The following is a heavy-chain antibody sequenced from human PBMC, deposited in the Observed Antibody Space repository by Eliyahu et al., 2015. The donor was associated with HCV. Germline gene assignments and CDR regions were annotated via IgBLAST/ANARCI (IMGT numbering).Heavy chain of an antibody. Sequence: EVQLVESGGGLVQPGGSLKLSRAASGFTFXGSAMHWVRQASGKGLEWVGRIRSKANSYATAYAASVKGRFTISRDDSKNTAYLQMNSLKTEDTAVYYCTRHWWYYDTDWYFDLWGRGTLVTVSS. D-gene: IGHD3-22*01. CDR2: IRSKANSYAT. V-gene: IGHV3-73*02. J-gene: IGHJ2*01. CDR1: GFTFXGSA. CDR3: TRHWWYYDTDWYFDL.